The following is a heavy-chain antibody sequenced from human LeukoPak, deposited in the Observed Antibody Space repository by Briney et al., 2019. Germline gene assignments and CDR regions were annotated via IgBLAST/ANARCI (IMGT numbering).Heavy chain of an antibody. CDR2: ISGGGGST. D-gene: IGHD3-10*01. CDR1: GFSFISYG. Sequence: GGSLRLSCAASGFSFISYGMTWVRQAPGKGLEWVSNISGGGGSTSYADSVKGRFTISRDNSKNTLYLQMNSLRAEDTAVYYCARSKWFGESGFDFWGQGTLVTVSS. CDR3: ARSKWFGESGFDF. V-gene: IGHV3-23*01. J-gene: IGHJ4*02.